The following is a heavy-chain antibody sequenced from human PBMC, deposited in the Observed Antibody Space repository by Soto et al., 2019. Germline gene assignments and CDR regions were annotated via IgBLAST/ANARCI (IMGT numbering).Heavy chain of an antibody. Sequence: ASVKVSCKAAGGTFSSYAISWVRQAPGQGLEWMGGIIPIFGTANYAQKFQGRVTITADKSTSTAYMELSSLRSEDTAVYYCAREGVAAHYGMDVSGQAPTLTVSS. V-gene: IGHV1-69*06. CDR1: GGTFSSYA. CDR3: AREGVAAHYGMDV. CDR2: IIPIFGTA. J-gene: IGHJ6*02. D-gene: IGHD2-15*01.